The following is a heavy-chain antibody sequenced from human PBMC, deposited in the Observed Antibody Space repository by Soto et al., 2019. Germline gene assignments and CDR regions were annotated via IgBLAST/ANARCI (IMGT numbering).Heavy chain of an antibody. CDR3: STDIGSYGWDI. V-gene: IGHV3-15*01. Sequence: EVQLVESGGGFVQPGGSLRLSCVASRFSFTNAWMRWVRQAPGKGPEWVGRIKSKTDGGTADYAAPVKGRFTISRDDSQNTLYLHMDSLKTEDTALYHCSTDIGSYGWDIWGQGTTVTVSS. CDR1: RFSFTNAW. J-gene: IGHJ6*02. CDR2: IKSKTDGGTA. D-gene: IGHD1-26*01.